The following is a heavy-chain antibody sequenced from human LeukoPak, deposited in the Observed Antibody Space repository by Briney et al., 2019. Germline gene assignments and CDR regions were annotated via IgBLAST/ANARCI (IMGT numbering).Heavy chain of an antibody. J-gene: IGHJ4*02. CDR3: ARGTRGYSYGNWPQTDWSRVYYFDY. Sequence: PSETLSLTCTVSGYSISSGYYWSWIRQSPGTGLEWIGFIYYSGTTNYNPSLKSRVTISVDTSKNQFSLKLSSVTAADTAVYYCARGTRGYSYGNWPQTDWSRVYYFDYWGQGTLVTVSS. CDR2: IYYSGTT. D-gene: IGHD5-18*01. V-gene: IGHV4-61*01. CDR1: GYSISSGYY.